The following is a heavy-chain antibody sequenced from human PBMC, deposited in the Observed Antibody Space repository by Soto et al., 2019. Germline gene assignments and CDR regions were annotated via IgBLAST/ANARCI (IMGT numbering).Heavy chain of an antibody. V-gene: IGHV1-69*01. D-gene: IGHD2-2*01. CDR2: IIPIFGTA. CDR1: GGTFSSYA. Sequence: QVQLVQSGAEVKKPGSSVKVSCKASGGTFSSYAISWVRQAPGQGLEWMGGIIPIFGTANYAQKFQGRVTITADESTSSAYMELSSLRSEDTAVYYCARDTLYCSSTSCSPATVTPHYYYYYGMDVWGQGTTVTVSS. J-gene: IGHJ6*02. CDR3: ARDTLYCSSTSCSPATVTPHYYYYYGMDV.